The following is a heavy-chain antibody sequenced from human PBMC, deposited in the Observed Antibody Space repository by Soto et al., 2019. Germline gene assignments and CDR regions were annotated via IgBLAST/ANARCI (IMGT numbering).Heavy chain of an antibody. J-gene: IGHJ4*02. CDR2: ISKSDYT. V-gene: IGHV3-21*01. CDR1: GFAFSNYG. D-gene: IGHD2-2*01. Sequence: GGSLRLSCTVSGFAFSNYGINWVRQAPGKGLEWVSSISKSDYTYYSDSVKGRFTISRDNAKNSVSLQMNTLRVEDMAVYYCAREDSIIIPAVSDFWGQGTLVTVSS. CDR3: AREDSIIIPAVSDF.